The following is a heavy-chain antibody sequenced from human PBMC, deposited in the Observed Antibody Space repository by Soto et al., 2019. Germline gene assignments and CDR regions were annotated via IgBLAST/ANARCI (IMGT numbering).Heavy chain of an antibody. J-gene: IGHJ4*02. V-gene: IGHV2-5*02. CDR1: GFSLSTSGVG. Sequence: SGPTLVNPTQTLTLTCTFSGFSLSTSGVGVGWIRQPPGKALEWLGIIDWDDDKHYSPSLKNRLIITKVTSKNQVVLTMANMDPVDTATYYCAHNEYGSAWTLDYWGQGTLVTVSS. CDR3: AHNEYGSAWTLDY. D-gene: IGHD6-19*01. CDR2: IDWDDDK.